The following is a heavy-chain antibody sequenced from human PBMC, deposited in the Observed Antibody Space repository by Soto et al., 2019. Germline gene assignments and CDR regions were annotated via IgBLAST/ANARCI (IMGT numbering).Heavy chain of an antibody. J-gene: IGHJ6*02. D-gene: IGHD3-10*01. Sequence: QMQLQESGQGLVKPSETLSLICSVSGDSITAYYLSWLRQSPGKELEWIGYIYHNGETNYNPSLKSRVTISADTSQTQFSLRLSFVTAADTGVYYCARDKGGEFLKGSGMDVWGQGTTVIVSS. CDR2: IYHNGET. CDR1: GDSITAYY. CDR3: ARDKGGEFLKGSGMDV. V-gene: IGHV4-59*01.